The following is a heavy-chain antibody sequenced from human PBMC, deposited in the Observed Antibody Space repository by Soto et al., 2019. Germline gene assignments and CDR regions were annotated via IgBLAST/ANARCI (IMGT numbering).Heavy chain of an antibody. J-gene: IGHJ6*02. V-gene: IGHV3-23*01. CDR2: ISGSGGST. CDR1: GFTFSSYA. Sequence: EVQLLESGGGLVQPGGSLRLSCAASGFTFSSYAMSWVRQAPGKGLEWVSAISGSGGSTYYADSVKGRFTISRDNSKNTLYLQMSSLGAEDTAVYCCAGGGILYHRGGMDVWGQGTTVTVSS. D-gene: IGHD2-2*01. CDR3: AGGGILYHRGGMDV.